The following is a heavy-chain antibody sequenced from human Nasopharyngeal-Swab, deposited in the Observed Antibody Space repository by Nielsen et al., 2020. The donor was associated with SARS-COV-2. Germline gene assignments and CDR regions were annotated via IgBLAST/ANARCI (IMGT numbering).Heavy chain of an antibody. CDR2: INSDGSST. J-gene: IGHJ3*02. D-gene: IGHD3-10*01. Sequence: GGSLRLSCAASGFTFSSYWMHWVRHAPGKGLVWVSRINSDGSSTSYADSVKGRFTISRDNAKNTLYLQMNSLKTEDTAVYYCTTVVRSLWFGELSIDAFDIWGQGTMVTVSS. CDR1: GFTFSSYW. CDR3: TTVVRSLWFGELSIDAFDI. V-gene: IGHV3-74*01.